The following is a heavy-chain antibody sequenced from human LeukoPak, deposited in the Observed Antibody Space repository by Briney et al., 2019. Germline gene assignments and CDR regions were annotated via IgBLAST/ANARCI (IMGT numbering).Heavy chain of an antibody. V-gene: IGHV4-61*08. CDR1: GGSISSGGYY. CDR2: IYYTGTT. Sequence: PSETLSLTCTVSGGSISSGGYYWSWIRQPPGKGLELIGHIYYTGTTYYNPSLNSRVTISLDTSRNQFSLRLTSVTAADTAVYYCARFSSDCSTASCYLTYWGQGTLVTVSS. J-gene: IGHJ4*02. CDR3: ARFSSDCSTASCYLTY. D-gene: IGHD2-2*01.